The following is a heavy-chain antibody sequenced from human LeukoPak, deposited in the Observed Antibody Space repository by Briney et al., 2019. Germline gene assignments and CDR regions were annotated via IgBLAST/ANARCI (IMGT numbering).Heavy chain of an antibody. CDR1: GDSFSDYY. V-gene: IGHV4-34*01. D-gene: IGHD3-10*01. CDR2: INHSGTN. CDR3: ARRYPSVRGVNLRPQEVRKYNFDY. Sequence: SETLSLTCAVYGDSFSDYYWSWVRQPPGKGLEWIGDINHSGTNNYNPSLKSRVTMSVDTSKKHFSLKLSSVTAADTAIYYCARRYPSVRGVNLRPQEVRKYNFDYWGQGNLVTVSS. J-gene: IGHJ4*02.